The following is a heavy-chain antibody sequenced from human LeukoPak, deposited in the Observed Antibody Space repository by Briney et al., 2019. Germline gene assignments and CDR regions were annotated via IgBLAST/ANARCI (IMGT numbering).Heavy chain of an antibody. Sequence: GESLRISCKGSGYSFTSYWISWVRQMPGKGLEWMGTIDPSDSYTNYSPSFQGHVTISADKSISTAYLQWSSLKASDTAMYYCARRDGYCSSTSCYADYYYGMDVWGQGTTVTVSS. CDR3: ARRDGYCSSTSCYADYYYGMDV. J-gene: IGHJ6*02. CDR1: GYSFTSYW. D-gene: IGHD2-2*01. CDR2: IDPSDSYT. V-gene: IGHV5-10-1*01.